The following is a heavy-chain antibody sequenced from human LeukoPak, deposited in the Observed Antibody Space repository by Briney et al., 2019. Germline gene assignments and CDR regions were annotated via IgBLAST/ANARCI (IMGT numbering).Heavy chain of an antibody. V-gene: IGHV3-23*01. J-gene: IGHJ4*02. Sequence: GGSLRLSCAASGFTFNRYAMSWVRQAPVMGLEWVSGISYSGGSTYYADSVKGRFTISRDNSKNMLSLLMNSLRGEDTAVYYCAKHQSDYWEFDYWGQGTLVTVSS. CDR2: ISYSGGST. CDR1: GFTFNRYA. D-gene: IGHD5-12*01. CDR3: AKHQSDYWEFDY.